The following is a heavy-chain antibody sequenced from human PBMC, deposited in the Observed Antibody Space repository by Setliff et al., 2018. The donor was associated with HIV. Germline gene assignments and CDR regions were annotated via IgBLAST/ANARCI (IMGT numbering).Heavy chain of an antibody. V-gene: IGHV3-23*01. Sequence: LRLSCEASGFAFSTFDMNWVRQSPGKGLEWVSGVSPGSHTTYYAESVKGRFTVSRDDSNNMLFLQMTSLGDDDAAIYYCAKPTIGIYPRSFDLWGPGTMVTVSS. D-gene: IGHD1-26*01. CDR2: VSPGSHTT. CDR3: AKPTIGIYPRSFDL. J-gene: IGHJ3*01. CDR1: GFAFSTFD.